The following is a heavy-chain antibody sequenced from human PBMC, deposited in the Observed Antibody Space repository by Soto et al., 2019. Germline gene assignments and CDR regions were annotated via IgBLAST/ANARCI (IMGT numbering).Heavy chain of an antibody. CDR1: SGSFSGYY. Sequence: SQTLSLTCAVYSGSFSGYYWSWIRQPPGKGLEWIGEINHSGSTNYNPSLKSRVTISVDTSKNQFSLKLSSVTAADTAVYYCARAVGGVAALYYYYYMDVWGKGTTVTVSS. CDR3: ARAVGGVAALYYYYYMDV. V-gene: IGHV4-34*01. J-gene: IGHJ6*03. D-gene: IGHD3-16*01. CDR2: INHSGST.